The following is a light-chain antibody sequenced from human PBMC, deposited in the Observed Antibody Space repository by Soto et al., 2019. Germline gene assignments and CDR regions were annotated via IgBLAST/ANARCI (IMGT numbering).Light chain of an antibody. Sequence: QSVLTQPPSASGTPGQRVTISCSGSSSNIRSNTVNWYQQFPGSAPKLLMYGDNQRPSGVPDRFSGSKSGTSASLAISGLQSEDEADYYCAAWDDSLNGRVFGTGTKLTVL. CDR1: SSNIRSNT. CDR3: AAWDDSLNGRV. CDR2: GDN. J-gene: IGLJ1*01. V-gene: IGLV1-44*01.